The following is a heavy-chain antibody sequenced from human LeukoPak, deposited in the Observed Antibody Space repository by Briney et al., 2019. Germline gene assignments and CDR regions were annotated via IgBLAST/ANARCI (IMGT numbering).Heavy chain of an antibody. J-gene: IGHJ5*02. CDR1: GGTFSSYA. V-gene: IGHV1-69*01. CDR2: IIPIFGTA. CDR3: ARDMVEPPFNWFDP. Sequence: SVKVSCKASGGTFSSYAISWVRQAPGQGLEWMGGIIPIFGTANYAQKFQGRVTITADESTSTAYMELSSLRSEDTAVYYCARDMVEPPFNWFDPWGRGILVTVSS. D-gene: IGHD4/OR15-4a*01.